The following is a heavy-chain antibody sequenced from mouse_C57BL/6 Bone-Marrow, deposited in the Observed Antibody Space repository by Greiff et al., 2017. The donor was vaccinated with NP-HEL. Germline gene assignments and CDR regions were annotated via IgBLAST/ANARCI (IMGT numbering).Heavy chain of an antibody. D-gene: IGHD2-5*01. CDR3: ARQAYYSNFLYYAMDY. Sequence: VQLQQSGPGLVAPSQSLSITCTVSGFSLTSYGVHWVRQPPGKGLEWLVVIWSDGSTTYNSALKSRLSISKDNSKSQVFLKMNSLQTDDTAMYYCARQAYYSNFLYYAMDYWGQGTSVTVSS. J-gene: IGHJ4*01. CDR2: IWSDGST. CDR1: GFSLTSYG. V-gene: IGHV2-6-1*01.